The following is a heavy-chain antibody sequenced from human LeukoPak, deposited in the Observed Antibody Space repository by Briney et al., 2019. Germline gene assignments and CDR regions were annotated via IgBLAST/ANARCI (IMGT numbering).Heavy chain of an antibody. V-gene: IGHV1-18*01. D-gene: IGHD2-21*01. Sequence: ASVKVPCKASGYTFISYGISWVLQAPGHGLEWMGWISPYNGNTNDAQKLQGRVTMTTDTSTSTAYMELRSLRSDGTAVYYCATLWGRGAFDIWGQGTMVTVSS. CDR1: GYTFISYG. CDR3: ATLWGRGAFDI. J-gene: IGHJ3*02. CDR2: ISPYNGNT.